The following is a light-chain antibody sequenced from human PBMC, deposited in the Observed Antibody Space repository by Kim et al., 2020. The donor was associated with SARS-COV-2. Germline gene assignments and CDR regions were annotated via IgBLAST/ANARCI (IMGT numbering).Light chain of an antibody. CDR2: DEH. CDR3: NSRDSSGNSCF. Sequence: SSELTQDPAVSVALGQTVRITCQGDSLRTYYASWYQQKPEQAPVLVIYDEHNRPSGIPDRFSASSSGNTASLTITGAQAEDEADYYCNSRDSSGNSCFFGTGTKVTVL. V-gene: IGLV3-19*01. CDR1: SLRTYY. J-gene: IGLJ1*01.